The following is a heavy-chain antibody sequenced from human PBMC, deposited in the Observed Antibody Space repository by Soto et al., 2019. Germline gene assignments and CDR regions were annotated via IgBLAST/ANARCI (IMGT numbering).Heavy chain of an antibody. D-gene: IGHD2-15*01. CDR3: ARRYGGSIDY. J-gene: IGHJ4*02. Sequence: QVQLQESGPGLVKPSETLSLTCTVSVGSISSYSWGWIRPPPGKGLEWIGYIYYSGSTNYNPSLKSRVTISVDTSKNQFSLKLSSVTAADTAVYYCARRYGGSIDYWGQGTLVTVSS. CDR1: VGSISSYS. CDR2: IYYSGST. V-gene: IGHV4-59*08.